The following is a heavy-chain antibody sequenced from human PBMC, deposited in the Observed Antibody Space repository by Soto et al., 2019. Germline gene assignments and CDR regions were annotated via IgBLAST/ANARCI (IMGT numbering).Heavy chain of an antibody. D-gene: IGHD3-3*01. CDR2: IYWDDDK. Sequence: QITLNESGPTQVKPRQTLTLTCTFSGFSLTTSGVGVGWIRQSPGKAPEWLALIYWDDDKRYSPSLKSRLTITKDTSKNLVVLTMADLYPADTATYYCAHRVLRTVFGLVTTTAIYFDFWGQGTPVAVSS. V-gene: IGHV2-5*02. CDR1: GFSLTTSGVG. CDR3: AHRVLRTVFGLVTTTAIYFDF. J-gene: IGHJ4*02.